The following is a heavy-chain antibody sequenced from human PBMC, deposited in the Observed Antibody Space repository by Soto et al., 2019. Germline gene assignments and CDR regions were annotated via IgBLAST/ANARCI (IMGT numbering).Heavy chain of an antibody. CDR2: IWYDGSNK. V-gene: IGHV3-33*01. CDR1: GFTFSSYG. CDR3: ARGVGYYDSSGYYPYYFDY. J-gene: IGHJ4*02. Sequence: GGSLRLSCAASGFTFSSYGMHWVRQAPGKGLEWVAVIWYDGSNKYYADSVKGRFTISRDNSKNTLYLQMNSLRAEDTAVYYCARGVGYYDSSGYYPYYFDYWGQGTLVTVSS. D-gene: IGHD3-22*01.